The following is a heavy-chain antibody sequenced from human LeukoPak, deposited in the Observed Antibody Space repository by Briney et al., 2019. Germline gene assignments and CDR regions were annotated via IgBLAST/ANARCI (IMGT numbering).Heavy chain of an antibody. CDR3: ARRRAGPPGEFDY. V-gene: IGHV4-59*08. CDR1: GVSISSYY. Sequence: SETLSLTCTVSGVSISSYYWSWIRQPPGKGLEWIGYIYYSGSTNYNPSLKSRVTISVDTSKNQFSLKLSSVTAADTAVYYCARRRAGPPGEFDYWGQGTLVTVSS. CDR2: IYYSGST. J-gene: IGHJ4*02. D-gene: IGHD3-16*01.